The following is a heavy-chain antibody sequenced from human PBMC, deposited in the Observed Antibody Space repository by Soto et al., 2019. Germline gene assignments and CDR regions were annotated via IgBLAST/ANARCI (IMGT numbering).Heavy chain of an antibody. CDR2: ISGSGGST. J-gene: IGHJ6*02. V-gene: IGHV3-23*01. CDR1: GFTFSSYA. CDR3: AKTYYYDSSGYYPLWYYYYGMDV. D-gene: IGHD3-22*01. Sequence: AGGSLRLSCAASGFTFSSYAMSWVRQAPGKGLEWVSAISGSGGSTYYADSVKGRFTISRDNSKNTLYLQMNSLRAEDTAVYYCAKTYYYDSSGYYPLWYYYYGMDVWGQGTTVTVSS.